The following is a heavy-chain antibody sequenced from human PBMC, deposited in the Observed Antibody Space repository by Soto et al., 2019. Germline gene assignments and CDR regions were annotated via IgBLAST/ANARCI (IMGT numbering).Heavy chain of an antibody. D-gene: IGHD6-13*01. CDR3: ASSWYSSSWPFDY. Sequence: EVQLVESGGGLIQPGGSLRLSCAASGFTVSSNYMSWVRQAPGKGLEWVSVIYSGGSTYYADSVKGRFTISRDNSKNTLYLQMNSLRAEDTAVYYCASSWYSSSWPFDYWGPGTLVTVSS. CDR1: GFTVSSNY. CDR2: IYSGGST. V-gene: IGHV3-53*01. J-gene: IGHJ4*02.